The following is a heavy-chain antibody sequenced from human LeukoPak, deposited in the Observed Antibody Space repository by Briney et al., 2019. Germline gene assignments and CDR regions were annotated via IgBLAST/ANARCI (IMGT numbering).Heavy chain of an antibody. CDR2: INPTAGNT. D-gene: IGHD3-9*01. V-gene: IGHV1-18*01. CDR1: GYTFTTYN. Sequence: GASVKVSCKASGYTFTTYNINWVRQAPGQGLEWMGLINPTAGNTYYAQRFQGRVTMTTDTSTSTAYMELRSLRSDDTAVYYCARGYDILTGYQYLDYWGQGTLVTVSS. CDR3: ARGYDILTGYQYLDY. J-gene: IGHJ4*02.